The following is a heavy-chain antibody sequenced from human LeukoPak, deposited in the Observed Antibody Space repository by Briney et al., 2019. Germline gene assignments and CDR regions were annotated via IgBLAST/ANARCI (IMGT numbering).Heavy chain of an antibody. Sequence: ASVKVSCKASGYIFTGYYIHWVRQAPGQGLEWMGWINPNSGDTKYAQKFQGRVTMTRDTSNNTVYMGLTRLIFDDTAMYYCARDGVFRFEVGDVYYYYMDVWGKGTTVTVSS. CDR2: INPNSGDT. J-gene: IGHJ6*03. CDR3: ARDGVFRFEVGDVYYYYMDV. V-gene: IGHV1-2*02. D-gene: IGHD2-21*02. CDR1: GYIFTGYY.